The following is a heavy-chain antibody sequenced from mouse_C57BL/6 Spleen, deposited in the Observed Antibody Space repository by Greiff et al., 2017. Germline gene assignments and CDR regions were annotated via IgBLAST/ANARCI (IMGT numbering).Heavy chain of an antibody. J-gene: IGHJ1*03. CDR3: ARPYGSSSRYFDV. CDR1: GYTFTSYG. D-gene: IGHD1-1*01. V-gene: IGHV1-81*01. Sequence: QVQLQQSGAELARPGASVKLSCKASGYTFTSYGISWVKQRTGQGLEWIGEIYPRSGNTYYNEKFKGKATLTADKSSSTAYMELRSLTSADSAVYFCARPYGSSSRYFDVWGTGTTVTVSS. CDR2: IYPRSGNT.